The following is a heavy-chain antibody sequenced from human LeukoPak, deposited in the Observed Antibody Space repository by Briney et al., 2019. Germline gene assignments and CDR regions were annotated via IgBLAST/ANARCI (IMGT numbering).Heavy chain of an antibody. CDR1: GGSISSGGYY. CDR2: IYYSGST. D-gene: IGHD3-16*01. Sequence: SETLSLTGTVSGGSISSGGYYWSWIRQHPGKGLEWIGYIYYSGSTYYNPSLKSRVTISVDTSKNQFSLKLSSVTAADTAVYYCARGYGPGGSDAFDIWGQGTMVTVSS. CDR3: ARGYGPGGSDAFDI. V-gene: IGHV4-31*03. J-gene: IGHJ3*02.